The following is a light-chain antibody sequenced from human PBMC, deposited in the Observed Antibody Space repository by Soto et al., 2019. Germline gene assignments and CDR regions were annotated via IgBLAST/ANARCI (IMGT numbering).Light chain of an antibody. CDR1: SSNIGSNT. CDR2: TNN. J-gene: IGLJ7*02. CDR3: AAWDDSLNGSWV. Sequence: QSVLTQPPSASGTPGQRVTISCSGSSSNIGSNTVNWYQQLPGTAPKLLIYTNNQRPSGVPDRFSGSKSGTSASLAISGLQSEDEADYYCAAWDDSLNGSWVFGGGTQLTA. V-gene: IGLV1-44*01.